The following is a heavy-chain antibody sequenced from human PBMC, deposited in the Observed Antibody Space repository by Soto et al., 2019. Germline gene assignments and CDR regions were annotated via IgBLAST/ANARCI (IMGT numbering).Heavy chain of an antibody. CDR2: IIPVFGTS. J-gene: IGHJ4*02. CDR3: AKDVETSGWYHVFDY. CDR1: GGTLSSYS. D-gene: IGHD6-19*01. V-gene: IGHV1-69*12. Sequence: VQLVQSGAEVKKPGSSVKVSCKVSGGTLSSYSISWVRQAPGQGLEWMGGIIPVFGTSNHAQKFQGRVTFTADESVNTVYMELGSLRGEDTAVYYCAKDVETSGWYHVFDYWGQGTLVTVSS.